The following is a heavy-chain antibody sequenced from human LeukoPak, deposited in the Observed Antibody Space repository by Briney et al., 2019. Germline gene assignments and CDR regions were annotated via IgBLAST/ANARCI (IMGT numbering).Heavy chain of an antibody. J-gene: IGHJ4*02. CDR2: IYSTGST. V-gene: IGHV4-4*07. CDR3: ARQIATAGTAGFDF. CDR1: GGSISSYY. D-gene: IGHD6-13*01. Sequence: SETLSLTCTVSGGSISSYYWSWIRQPAAKGLEWIGRIYSTGSTNYNPSLKSRVTMSVDTSKNQFSLRLRSVPAADTAVYYCARQIATAGTAGFDFWGQGALVTVSS.